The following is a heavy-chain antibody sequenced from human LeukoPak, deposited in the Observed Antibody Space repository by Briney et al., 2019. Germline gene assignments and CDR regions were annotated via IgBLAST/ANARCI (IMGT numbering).Heavy chain of an antibody. J-gene: IGHJ3*02. V-gene: IGHV3-23*01. CDR3: AKDLTYYYGLGSSTNAFDI. D-gene: IGHD3-10*01. CDR1: GFTFSSYW. CDR2: LSGSGDYT. Sequence: GGSLRLSCAASGFTFSSYWMSWVRQAPGKGLEWVSGLSGSGDYTYYADSLKGRFTISRDNSKNTLYLQMNSLRAEDTALYYCAKDLTYYYGLGSSTNAFDIWGQGAMVTVSS.